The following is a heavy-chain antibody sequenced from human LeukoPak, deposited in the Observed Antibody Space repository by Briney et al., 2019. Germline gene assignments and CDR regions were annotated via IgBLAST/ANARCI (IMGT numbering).Heavy chain of an antibody. V-gene: IGHV4-30-2*01. Sequence: PSETLSLTCAVSGGSISSGGYSWSWIRQPPGKGLEWIGCIYHSGSTYYNPSLKSRVTISVDRSKNQFSLKLSSVTAADTAVYYCARGKYDILTGYSEGGFDYWGQGALVTVSS. D-gene: IGHD3-9*01. CDR2: IYHSGST. J-gene: IGHJ4*02. CDR3: ARGKYDILTGYSEGGFDY. CDR1: GGSISSGGYS.